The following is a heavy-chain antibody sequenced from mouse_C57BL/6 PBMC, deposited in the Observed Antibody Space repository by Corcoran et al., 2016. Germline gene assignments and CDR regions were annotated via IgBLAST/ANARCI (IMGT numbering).Heavy chain of an antibody. Sequence: EVQLQQSGPELVKPGASVKISCKASGYTFTDYYMNWVKQSHGKSLEWIGDINPNNGGTSYNQKFKGKATLTVDKSSSTAYMELRSLTSEDSAVYYCARWPPYFDYWGQGTTLTVSS. J-gene: IGHJ2*01. CDR2: INPNNGGT. V-gene: IGHV1-26*01. CDR1: GYTFTDYY. CDR3: ARWPPYFDY.